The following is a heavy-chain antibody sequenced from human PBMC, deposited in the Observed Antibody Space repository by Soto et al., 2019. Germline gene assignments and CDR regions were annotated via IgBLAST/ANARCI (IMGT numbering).Heavy chain of an antibody. CDR1: GGSFSCHY. V-gene: IGHV4-34*01. J-gene: IGHJ4*01. D-gene: IGHD1-1*01. Sequence: SEPLSLPCAVYGGSFSCHYWTCIRQPPGKGLEWIGEISHSGRTNYNPSLKSRVTLSVGTSKNQFSLKLSSVTAADTALYYCQKKHDRNDGGRLVDYRGNGTSVPVSP. CDR2: ISHSGRT. CDR3: QKKHDRNDGGRLVDY.